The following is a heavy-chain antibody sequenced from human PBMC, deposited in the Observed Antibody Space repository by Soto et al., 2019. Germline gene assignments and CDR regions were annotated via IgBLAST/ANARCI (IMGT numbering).Heavy chain of an antibody. V-gene: IGHV1-2*04. CDR3: AIIMTHSDSFDI. CDR2: ISGYSGAT. Sequence: ASVKVSCKTSGYSFTSYGFSWVRQAPGQGLEWMGWISGYSGATTYAQKFQDSVAMTRDTSVSTAYMDLNRLTSDDTAIYYCAIIMTHSDSFDIWGQGTMVTVSS. D-gene: IGHD3-16*01. CDR1: GYSFTSYG. J-gene: IGHJ3*02.